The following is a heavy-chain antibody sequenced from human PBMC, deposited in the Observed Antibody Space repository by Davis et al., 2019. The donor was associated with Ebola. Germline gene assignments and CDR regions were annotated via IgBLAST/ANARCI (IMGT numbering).Heavy chain of an antibody. V-gene: IGHV3-7*01. CDR2: IKQDGSEK. J-gene: IGHJ4*02. CDR3: ARDRNGDYLDY. CDR1: GFTFSGFW. D-gene: IGHD4-17*01. Sequence: GESLKISCAASGFTFSGFWMSWVRQAPGKGLEWVANIKQDGSEKYYVNSVKGRFTISRDNAKNSLYLQMNSLRAEDTAVYYCARDRNGDYLDYWGQGTLVTVSS.